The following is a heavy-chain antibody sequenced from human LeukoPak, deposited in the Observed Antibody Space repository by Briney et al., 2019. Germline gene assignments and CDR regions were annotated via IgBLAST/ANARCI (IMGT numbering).Heavy chain of an antibody. D-gene: IGHD1-1*01. CDR2: ISYDGSNK. Sequence: GGSLRLSCAASGFTFSSYGMHWVRQAPGKGLEWVAVISYDGSNKYYADSVKGRFTISRDNSKNTLYLQMNSLRAEDTAVYYCAKDKRVQTAYYFDYWGQGTLVTVSS. J-gene: IGHJ4*02. V-gene: IGHV3-30*18. CDR1: GFTFSSYG. CDR3: AKDKRVQTAYYFDY.